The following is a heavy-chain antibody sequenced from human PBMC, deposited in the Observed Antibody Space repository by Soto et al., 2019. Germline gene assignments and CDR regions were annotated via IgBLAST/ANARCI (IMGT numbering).Heavy chain of an antibody. CDR3: ARIGISLNRGVISGKHYGMDA. D-gene: IGHD3-10*01. CDR2: ITRIDDYV. J-gene: IGHJ6*02. V-gene: IGHV3-21*05. CDR1: GFSLSSYT. Sequence: AQLVEFGGGLVKPGGSLRLSCEASGFSLSSYTVNWVRQAPGKGLEWVSCITRIDDYVYYSDSVEGRFTISRDNAKNSVYLQMNTLRVEDSAVYYCARIGISLNRGVISGKHYGMDAWGQGTTVIVPS.